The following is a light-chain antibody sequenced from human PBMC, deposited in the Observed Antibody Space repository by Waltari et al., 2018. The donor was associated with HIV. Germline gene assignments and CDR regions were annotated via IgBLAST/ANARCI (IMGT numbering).Light chain of an antibody. CDR2: GAS. Sequence: EIVMTQSPATLSVSPGERATLSCRASQSVATNLAWYQQKPGQAPRVLIYGASTRASRIPARFSGSGSATEFTLTIRSLQPEDLAVYYCQQYYNWPPSWTFDQGTKVDIK. CDR1: QSVATN. J-gene: IGKJ1*01. CDR3: QQYYNWPPSWT. V-gene: IGKV3-15*01.